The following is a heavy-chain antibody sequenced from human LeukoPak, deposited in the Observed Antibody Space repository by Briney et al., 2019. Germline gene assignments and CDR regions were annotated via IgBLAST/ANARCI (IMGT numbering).Heavy chain of an antibody. J-gene: IGHJ4*02. CDR3: AKTRPLDSSSWSHGDY. Sequence: GGSLRLSCAASGFTFSSYAMSWVRQAPGKGLEWVSAISGSGDSTYYGDSVKGRFTISKDNSKNTLYLQMNSLRAEDTAVYYCAKTRPLDSSSWSHGDYWGQGTLVTVSS. D-gene: IGHD6-13*01. CDR1: GFTFSSYA. CDR2: ISGSGDST. V-gene: IGHV3-23*01.